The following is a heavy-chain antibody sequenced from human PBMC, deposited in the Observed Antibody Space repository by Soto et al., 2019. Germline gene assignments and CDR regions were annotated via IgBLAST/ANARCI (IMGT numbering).Heavy chain of an antibody. CDR3: ARGGLGRGYSYGRKGYFFDY. D-gene: IGHD5-18*01. CDR1: GGSFSGYY. J-gene: IGHJ4*02. Sequence: SETLSLTCAVYGGSFSGYYWSWIRQPPGKGLEWIGEINHSGSTNYNPSLKSRVTISVDTSKNQFSLKLSSVTAADTAVHYCARGGLGRGYSYGRKGYFFDYCAQRTLVTVSS. CDR2: INHSGST. V-gene: IGHV4-34*01.